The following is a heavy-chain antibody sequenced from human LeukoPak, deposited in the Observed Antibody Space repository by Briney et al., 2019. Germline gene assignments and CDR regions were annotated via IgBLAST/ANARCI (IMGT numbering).Heavy chain of an antibody. V-gene: IGHV3-30*18. CDR3: AKWASFDY. CDR1: GFTFSSYG. J-gene: IGHJ4*02. D-gene: IGHD1-26*01. CDR2: ISYDGSNK. Sequence: GGSLRLSCAASGFTFSSYGMHWVRQAPGKGLEWVAVISYDGSNKYYADSVKGRFTISRDNSKNTLYLQMNSLRAEDTAVYYCAKWASFDYWGQGTLVTVSS.